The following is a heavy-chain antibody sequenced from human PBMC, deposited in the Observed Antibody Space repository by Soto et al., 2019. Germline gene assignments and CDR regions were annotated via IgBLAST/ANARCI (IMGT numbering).Heavy chain of an antibody. CDR1: GYSFTNND. V-gene: IGHV1-8*01. CDR2: MNPGSGDT. Sequence: GASVKVSCKASGYSFTNNDVSWVRQATGQGLEWMGWMNPGSGDTGYAQKFQGRVTMTRDISIATAYMELSGLRSDDTAIYYCARMATFGSLNWFDPWGQGTLVTVS. CDR3: ARMATFGSLNWFDP. J-gene: IGHJ5*02. D-gene: IGHD3-16*01.